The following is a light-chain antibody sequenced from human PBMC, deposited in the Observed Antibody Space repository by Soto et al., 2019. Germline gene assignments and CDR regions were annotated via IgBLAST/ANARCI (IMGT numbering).Light chain of an antibody. J-gene: IGKJ2*01. CDR3: QQRSNWSYT. CDR2: DAS. CDR1: QSVSSY. V-gene: IGKV3-11*01. Sequence: EIVLTQSPATLSLSPGARATLSCRASQSVSSYLAWYQQKPGQAPRLLIYDASNSATRIPARFSGSGSGTDFTLTISSLEPEDFAVYYCQQRSNWSYTFGQETNLEIK.